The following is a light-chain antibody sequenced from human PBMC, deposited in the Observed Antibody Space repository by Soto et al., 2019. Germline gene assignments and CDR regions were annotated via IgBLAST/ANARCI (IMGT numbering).Light chain of an antibody. Sequence: QPVLTQSSSASASLGSSVKLTCTLSSGHSSYIIAWHQQQPGKAPRYLMKLEGSGSYNKGSGVPDRFSGSSSGADRYLTISSLQFEGEADYYCETWDSNPRVFGGGTKLTVL. J-gene: IGLJ3*02. CDR1: SGHSSYI. V-gene: IGLV4-60*02. CDR2: LEGSGSY. CDR3: ETWDSNPRV.